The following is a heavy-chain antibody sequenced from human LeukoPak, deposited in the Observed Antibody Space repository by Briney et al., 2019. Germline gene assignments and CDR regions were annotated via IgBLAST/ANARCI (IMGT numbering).Heavy chain of an antibody. Sequence: PGGSLRLSCAASGLTFSSYWMSWVRQAPGKGLEWVANIKQDGSEKYYVDPVKGRFTISRDNAKNSLYLQMNSLRAEDTAVYYCAKRGSYGQLGWQYYYYYGMDVWGQGTTVTVSS. D-gene: IGHD5-18*01. CDR2: IKQDGSEK. CDR3: AKRGSYGQLGWQYYYYYGMDV. CDR1: GLTFSSYW. J-gene: IGHJ6*02. V-gene: IGHV3-7*01.